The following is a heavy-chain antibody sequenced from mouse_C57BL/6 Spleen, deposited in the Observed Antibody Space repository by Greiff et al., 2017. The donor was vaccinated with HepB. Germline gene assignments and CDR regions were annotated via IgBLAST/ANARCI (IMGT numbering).Heavy chain of an antibody. D-gene: IGHD3-2*02. CDR2: IDPSDSYT. CDR3: ARGAQPFAY. CDR1: GYTFTSYW. V-gene: IGHV1-69*01. Sequence: QVQLQQPGAELVMPGASVKLSCKASGYTFTSYWMHWVKQRPGQGLEWIGEIDPSDSYTNYNQKFKGKSTLTVDKSSSTAYMQLSSLTSEDSAVYYCARGAQPFAYWGQGTLVTVSA. J-gene: IGHJ3*01.